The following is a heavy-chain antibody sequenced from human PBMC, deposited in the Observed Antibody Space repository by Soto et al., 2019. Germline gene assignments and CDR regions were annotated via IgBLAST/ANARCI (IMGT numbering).Heavy chain of an antibody. V-gene: IGHV3-23*01. D-gene: IGHD5-12*01. CDR1: GFTFNNYG. CDR2: IGRSADNT. J-gene: IGHJ4*02. CDR3: SRRENDGYAHYYFDY. Sequence: GGSLRLSCTASGFTFNNYGMSWVRQAPGKGLEWVSLIGRSADNTYYADSVKGRFTISRDNSKNTLYLQMNSLRAEDTALYYCSRRENDGYAHYYFDYWGQGTLVTVSS.